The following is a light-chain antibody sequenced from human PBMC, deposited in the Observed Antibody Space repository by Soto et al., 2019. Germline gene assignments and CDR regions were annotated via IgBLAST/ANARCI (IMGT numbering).Light chain of an antibody. Sequence: DIQMTQSPSTLSASVGDRVTITCRASQSISSWLAWYQSKPGKAPKLLIYDASTLKSGVPSRFSGSGSGTEFTRTISSLQPDDFATYYCQQYNANFGQGTKVEIK. V-gene: IGKV1-5*01. J-gene: IGKJ1*01. CDR3: QQYNAN. CDR2: DAS. CDR1: QSISSW.